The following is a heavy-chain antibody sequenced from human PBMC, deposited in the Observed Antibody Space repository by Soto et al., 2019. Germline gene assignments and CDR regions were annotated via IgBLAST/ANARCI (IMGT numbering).Heavy chain of an antibody. V-gene: IGHV4-4*02. D-gene: IGHD4-17*01. J-gene: IGHJ5*02. Sequence: QVQLQESGPGLVKPSGTLSLTCAVSGGSISSSNWWSWVRLPPGKGLEWIGEIYHSGSTNYNPSLKGRVTISIDKSKNQFSLKLSSVTAADTAVYYCARRTGDFAIWFDPWGQGTLVTVSS. CDR3: ARRTGDFAIWFDP. CDR2: IYHSGST. CDR1: GGSISSSNW.